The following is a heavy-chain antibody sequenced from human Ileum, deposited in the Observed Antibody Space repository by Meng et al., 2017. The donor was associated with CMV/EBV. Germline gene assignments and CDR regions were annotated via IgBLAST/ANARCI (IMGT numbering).Heavy chain of an antibody. CDR2: IKHDGSAT. J-gene: IGHJ5*02. V-gene: IGHV3-7*01. CDR1: GFSFSNFW. D-gene: IGHD3-3*01. CDR3: LGGHYTGA. Sequence: GESLKISCAASGFSFSNFWMNWVRQAPGKGLEWVANIKHDGSATYYVDSLKGRFTISRDNAKDSLFLQMNSLKDEDTAVYYCLGGHYTGAWGQGTLVTVSS.